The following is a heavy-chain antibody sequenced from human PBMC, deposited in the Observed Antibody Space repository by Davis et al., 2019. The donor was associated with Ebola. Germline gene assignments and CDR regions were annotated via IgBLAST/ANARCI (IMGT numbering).Heavy chain of an antibody. CDR1: GGSISSGGYS. J-gene: IGHJ6*02. Sequence: MPSETLSLTCAVSGGSISSGGYSWSWIRQPPGKGLEWIGYIYHSGSTYYNPSLKSRVTISVDRSKNQFSLQLNSVTPEDTAVYYCASSKWPGGMDVWGQGTTVTVSS. D-gene: IGHD5-12*01. V-gene: IGHV4-30-2*01. CDR2: IYHSGST. CDR3: ASSKWPGGMDV.